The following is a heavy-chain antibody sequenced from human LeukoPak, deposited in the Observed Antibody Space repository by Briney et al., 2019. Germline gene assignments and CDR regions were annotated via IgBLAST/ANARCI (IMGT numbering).Heavy chain of an antibody. CDR2: IRYDGSNK. CDR1: GFTFSSYG. D-gene: IGHD2-2*01. CDR3: AKEYCSSTSCYNWFDP. J-gene: IGHJ5*02. V-gene: IGHV3-30*02. Sequence: PGGSLRLSCAASGFTFSSYGMHWVRQAPGKGLEWVAFIRYDGSNKYYADSVKGRFTISRDNSKNTLYLQMNGLRAEDTAVYYCAKEYCSSTSCYNWFDPWGQGTLVTVSS.